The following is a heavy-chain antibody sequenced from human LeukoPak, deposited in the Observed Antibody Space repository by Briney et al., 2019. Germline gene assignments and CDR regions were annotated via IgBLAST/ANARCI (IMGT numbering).Heavy chain of an antibody. D-gene: IGHD3-10*01. CDR2: IWYDGSNK. Sequence: PGGSLRLSCAASGFIFSSYGMHWVRQAPGKGLEWVAGIWYDGSNKYYADSVKGRFTISRDNSKNTLYLQMNSLRAEDTAVYYCARVHYYGSGSHVVFDYWGQRTLVTVSS. J-gene: IGHJ4*02. CDR3: ARVHYYGSGSHVVFDY. CDR1: GFIFSSYG. V-gene: IGHV3-33*01.